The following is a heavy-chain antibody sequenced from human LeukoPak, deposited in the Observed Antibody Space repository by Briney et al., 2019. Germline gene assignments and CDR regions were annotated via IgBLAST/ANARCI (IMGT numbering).Heavy chain of an antibody. V-gene: IGHV3-7*01. CDR1: GFIFRSHW. CDR3: ARDAT. Sequence: GGSLRLSCAASGFIFRSHWMSWVRQAPGKGLEWVASIKQDGSDIYYVDSVEGRFTISRDNAKSSLFLEMNSLRAEDTAVYYYARDATWGQGTLVTVSS. CDR2: IKQDGSDI. J-gene: IGHJ5*02.